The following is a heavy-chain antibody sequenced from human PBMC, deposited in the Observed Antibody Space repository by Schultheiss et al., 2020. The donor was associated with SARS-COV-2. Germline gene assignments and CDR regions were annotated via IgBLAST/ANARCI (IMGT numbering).Heavy chain of an antibody. D-gene: IGHD6-6*01. CDR2: IYYSGST. J-gene: IGHJ4*02. Sequence: SETLSLTCAVSGYSISSSNWWGWIRQPPGKGLEWIGYIYYSGSTYYNPSLKSRVTISVDTSKNQFSLKLSSVTAADTAVYYCARVRGSSSEVGYWGQGTLVTVSS. CDR3: ARVRGSSSEVGY. CDR1: GYSISSSNW. V-gene: IGHV4-28*03.